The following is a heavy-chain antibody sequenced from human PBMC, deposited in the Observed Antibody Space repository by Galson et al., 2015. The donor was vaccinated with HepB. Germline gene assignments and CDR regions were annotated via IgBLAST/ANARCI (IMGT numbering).Heavy chain of an antibody. CDR2: ISSSSSTI. CDR3: ARREAVAGLSDAFDI. J-gene: IGHJ3*02. V-gene: IGHV3-48*01. D-gene: IGHD6-19*01. Sequence: SLRLSCAASGFTFSSYSMNWVRQAPGKGLEWVSYISSSSSTIYYADSVKGRFTISRDNAKNSLYLQMNSLRAEDTAVYYCARREAVAGLSDAFDIWGQGTMVTVSS. CDR1: GFTFSSYS.